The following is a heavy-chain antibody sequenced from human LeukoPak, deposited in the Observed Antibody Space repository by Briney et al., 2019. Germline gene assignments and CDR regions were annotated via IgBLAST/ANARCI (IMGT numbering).Heavy chain of an antibody. CDR2: INPNSGGT. CDR1: GYTFTSYG. V-gene: IGHV1-2*06. CDR3: ARGVGFLESNFDY. Sequence: ASVKVSCKASGYTFTSYGISWVRQAPGQGLEWMGRINPNSGGTNYAQKFQGRVTMTRDTSISTAYMELSRLRSDDTAVYYCARGVGFLESNFDYWGQGTLVTVSS. J-gene: IGHJ4*02. D-gene: IGHD3-3*01.